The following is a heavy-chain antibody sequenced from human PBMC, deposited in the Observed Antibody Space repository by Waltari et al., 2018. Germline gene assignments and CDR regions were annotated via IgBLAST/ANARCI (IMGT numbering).Heavy chain of an antibody. CDR2: INHSGST. J-gene: IGHJ5*02. Sequence: QVQLQQWGAGLLKPSETLSLTCAVYGGSFSGYYWSWIRQPPGKGLEWIGEINHSGSTNYNPSLKSRVTISVDTSKNQFSLKLSSVTAADTAVYYCARGPRLLWFMELPRKNWFDPWGQGTLVTVSS. V-gene: IGHV4-34*01. CDR3: ARGPRLLWFMELPRKNWFDP. D-gene: IGHD3-10*01. CDR1: GGSFSGYY.